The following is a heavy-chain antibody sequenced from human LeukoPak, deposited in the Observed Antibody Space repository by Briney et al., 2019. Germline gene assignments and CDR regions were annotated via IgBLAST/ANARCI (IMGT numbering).Heavy chain of an antibody. D-gene: IGHD6-19*01. CDR1: GYTFTRYY. CDR2: INPNSGGT. Sequence: GASVKVSCKASGYTFTRYYMHWVRQAPGQGLEWMGWINPNSGGTNYAQKFQGRVTMTRDTSISTAYMELSRLRSDDTAVYYCARVSPHLGYIAVAKALLEYWGQGTLVTVSS. CDR3: ARVSPHLGYIAVAKALLEY. J-gene: IGHJ4*02. V-gene: IGHV1-2*02.